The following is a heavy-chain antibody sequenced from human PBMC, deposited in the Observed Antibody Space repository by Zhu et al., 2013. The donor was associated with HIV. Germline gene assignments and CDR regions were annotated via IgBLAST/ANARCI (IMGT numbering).Heavy chain of an antibody. Sequence: QDQLVQSGAEMKKPGASVKVSCRASGYVFTSFGISGYNGKTNYARNLQDRVTMTVDISSSTAYLELRSLRSDDTAIYYCARGRYYYDHDGYYHEYFQVWGQGTLITVSS. V-gene: IGHV1-18*01. D-gene: IGHD3-22*01. J-gene: IGHJ1*01. CDR3: ARGRYYYDHDGYYHEYFQV. CDR1: GYVFTSFG. CDR2: YNGKT.